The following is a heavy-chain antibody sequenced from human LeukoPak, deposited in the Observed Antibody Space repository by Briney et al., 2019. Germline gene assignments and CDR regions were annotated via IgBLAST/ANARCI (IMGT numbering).Heavy chain of an antibody. Sequence: GGSLRLSCAASGFTFSSYSMNWVRQAPGKGLEWVSYISSSSSTIYYADSVKGRFTISRDNSKNTLYLQMNSPRAEDAAVYYCAKAPVASCRGAYCYPFDYWGQGTLVTVSS. J-gene: IGHJ4*02. D-gene: IGHD2-21*01. V-gene: IGHV3-48*01. CDR3: AKAPVASCRGAYCYPFDY. CDR1: GFTFSSYS. CDR2: ISSSSSTI.